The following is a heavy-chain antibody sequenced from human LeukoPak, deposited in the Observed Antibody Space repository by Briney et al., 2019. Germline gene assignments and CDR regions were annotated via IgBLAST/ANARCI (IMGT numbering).Heavy chain of an antibody. Sequence: GASVKVSCKASGDTFTSYYMHWVRQAPGQGLEWMGIINPSGGSTSYAQKFQGRVTMTRDTSTSTVYMELSSLRSEDTAVYYCARERGPNYDFWSGLFDYWGQGTLVTVSS. D-gene: IGHD3-3*01. CDR3: ARERGPNYDFWSGLFDY. V-gene: IGHV1-46*01. J-gene: IGHJ4*02. CDR2: INPSGGST. CDR1: GDTFTSYY.